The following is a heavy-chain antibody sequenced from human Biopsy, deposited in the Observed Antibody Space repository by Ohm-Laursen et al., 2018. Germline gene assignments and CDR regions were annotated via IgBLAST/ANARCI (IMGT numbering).Heavy chain of an antibody. CDR1: GGTFSNYG. J-gene: IGHJ6*02. V-gene: IGHV1-69*06. D-gene: IGHD2-2*01. Sequence: SVKVSCKAPGGTFSNYGVNWVRQAPGQGLEWLGGNIPILGTGNYAQKFQDRVTITADTSTSTAYMELSSLRSDDTAVYYCARGRRLPAAISSYYYAMDVWGQGTTVTVSS. CDR3: ARGRRLPAAISSYYYAMDV. CDR2: NIPILGTG.